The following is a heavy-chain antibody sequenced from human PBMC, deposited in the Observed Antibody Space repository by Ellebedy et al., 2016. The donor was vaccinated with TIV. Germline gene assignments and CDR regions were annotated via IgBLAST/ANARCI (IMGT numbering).Heavy chain of an antibody. D-gene: IGHD6-19*01. CDR3: VRGWYSSGHCDVFAM. Sequence: GESLKISXVGFGFTFSYFVMHWVRQDPGKGLDWVAGISVDGRAVHYPDSVKGRFTISRDNAQNTVYLQMNSLRLEDTAVYYCVRGWYSSGHCDVFAMWGQGTIVTVSS. V-gene: IGHV3-30*03. J-gene: IGHJ3*02. CDR1: GFTFSYFV. CDR2: ISVDGRAV.